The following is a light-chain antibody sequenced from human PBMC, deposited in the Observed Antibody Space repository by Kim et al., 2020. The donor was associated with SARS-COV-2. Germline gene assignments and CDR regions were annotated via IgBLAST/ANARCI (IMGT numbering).Light chain of an antibody. CDR2: EAS. Sequence: ASVGYRVTITCRASQSVSAWLAWYQQKPGKAPNLLIYEASRLQSGVPSSFSGGGSGTEFTLTISSLQPDDFAIYYCQQYYTYPWTFGQGTKVDIK. CDR1: QSVSAW. V-gene: IGKV1-5*03. J-gene: IGKJ1*01. CDR3: QQYYTYPWT.